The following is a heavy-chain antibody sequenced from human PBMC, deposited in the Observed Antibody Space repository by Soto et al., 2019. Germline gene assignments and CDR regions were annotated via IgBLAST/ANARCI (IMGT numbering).Heavy chain of an antibody. J-gene: IGHJ3*02. CDR3: ARVWGGAFDI. CDR1: GGSISSYY. CDR2: IYYSGST. Sequence: QVQLPESGPGLVKPSEALFLTCTVSGGSISSYYWSWIRQPPGKGLEWIGYIYYSGSTNYNPSLKSRVTISVDTSKNQFSLKLSSVTAADTAVYYCARVWGGAFDIWGQGTMVTVSS. V-gene: IGHV4-59*01. D-gene: IGHD3-10*01.